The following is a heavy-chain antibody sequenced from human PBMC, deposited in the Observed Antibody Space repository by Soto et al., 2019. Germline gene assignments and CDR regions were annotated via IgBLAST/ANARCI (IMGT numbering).Heavy chain of an antibody. CDR2: ISGSGGST. J-gene: IGHJ6*03. V-gene: IGHV3-23*01. CDR3: AKPADPTTNWNEPLYYYYYYMDV. D-gene: IGHD1-20*01. Sequence: GGSLRLSCAASGFTFSSYAMSWVRQAPGKGLEWVSAISGSGGSTYYADSVKGRFTISRDNSKNTLYLQMNSLRAEDTAVYYFAKPADPTTNWNEPLYYYYYYMDVWGKGTTVTVSS. CDR1: GFTFSSYA.